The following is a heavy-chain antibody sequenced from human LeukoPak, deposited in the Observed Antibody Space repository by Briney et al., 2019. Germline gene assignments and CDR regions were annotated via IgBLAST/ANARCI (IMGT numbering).Heavy chain of an antibody. CDR3: AKVMTRTMVRGVPPSDY. D-gene: IGHD3-10*01. CDR2: ISGSGGST. CDR1: GFTFSSYA. J-gene: IGHJ4*02. V-gene: IGHV3-23*01. Sequence: GGSLTLSCAASGFTFSSYAMSWVRQAPGKGLEWVSAISGSGGSTYYADSVKGRFTISRDNSKNTLYLQMNSLRAEDTAVYYCAKVMTRTMVRGVPPSDYWGQGTLGRVSS.